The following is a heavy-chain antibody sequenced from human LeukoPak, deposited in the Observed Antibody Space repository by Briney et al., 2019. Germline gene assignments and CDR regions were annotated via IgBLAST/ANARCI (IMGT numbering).Heavy chain of an antibody. CDR3: ARVYYDFWSGYH. J-gene: IGHJ5*02. CDR1: GFTFSDYY. CDR2: ISGSGGST. Sequence: GGSLRLSCAASGFTFSDYYMSWIRQAPGKGLEWVSAISGSGGSTYYADSVKGRFTISRDNSKNTLYLQMNSLRAEDTAVYYCARVYYDFWSGYHWGQGTLVTVSS. V-gene: IGHV3-23*01. D-gene: IGHD3-3*01.